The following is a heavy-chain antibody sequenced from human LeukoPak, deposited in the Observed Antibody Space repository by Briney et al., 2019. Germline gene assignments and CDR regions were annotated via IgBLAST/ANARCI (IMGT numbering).Heavy chain of an antibody. J-gene: IGHJ4*02. D-gene: IGHD6-19*01. CDR3: ARHSSGWHLDF. V-gene: IGHV4-59*01. Sequence: SETLSLTCSVSRGSINGYYWCWIRQPPGKGLEWIGWINYSGATYFNPSLKSRALMSIDTSMNQLSLRLYSVTAADTAIYYCARHSSGWHLDFWGRGTLVTVSS. CDR2: INYSGAT. CDR1: RGSINGYY.